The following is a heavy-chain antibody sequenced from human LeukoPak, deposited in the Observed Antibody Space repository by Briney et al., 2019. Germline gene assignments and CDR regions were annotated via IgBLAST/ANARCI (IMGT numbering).Heavy chain of an antibody. CDR3: ARGVIRYFDWSYYYYYMDV. Sequence: SETLSHTCAVYGGSFSGYYWSWIRQPPGKGLEWIGEINHSGSTNYNPSLKSRVTISVDTSKNQFSLKLSSVTAADTAVYYCARGVIRYFDWSYYYYYMDVWGKGTTVTVSS. D-gene: IGHD3-9*01. CDR2: INHSGST. J-gene: IGHJ6*03. CDR1: GGSFSGYY. V-gene: IGHV4-34*01.